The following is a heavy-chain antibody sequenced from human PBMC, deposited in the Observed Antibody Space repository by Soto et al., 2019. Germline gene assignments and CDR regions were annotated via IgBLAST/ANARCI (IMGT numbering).Heavy chain of an antibody. Sequence: TLSLTCTVSGGSIRSGGYYWSWVRQNPRKGLEWIGNIYYSGNTYYNPSLKSRLTISVDTSKNQFSLNLSSVTAADTAVYYCARDRLMATAGTARHYFGLDVWGQGTTVTVSS. D-gene: IGHD5-18*01. CDR1: GGSIRSGGYY. CDR2: IYYSGNT. V-gene: IGHV4-31*03. J-gene: IGHJ6*02. CDR3: ARDRLMATAGTARHYFGLDV.